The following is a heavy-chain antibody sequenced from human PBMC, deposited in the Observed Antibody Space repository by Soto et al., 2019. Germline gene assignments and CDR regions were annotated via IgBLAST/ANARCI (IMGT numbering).Heavy chain of an antibody. CDR1: GFTFSSYD. CDR3: ARDSHSSVGAFDI. J-gene: IGHJ3*02. V-gene: IGHV3-48*03. CDR2: ISSSGSNI. D-gene: IGHD2-15*01. Sequence: GGSLRLSCAASGFTFSSYDMNWVRQAPGKGLEWVSYISSSGSNIYYADSVKGRFTISRDNAKNSLYLQMNSLRAEDTAVYYCARDSHSSVGAFDIWGQGTRVTVSS.